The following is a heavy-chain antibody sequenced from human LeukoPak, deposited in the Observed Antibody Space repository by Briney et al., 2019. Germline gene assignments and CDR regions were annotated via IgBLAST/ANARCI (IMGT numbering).Heavy chain of an antibody. D-gene: IGHD3-22*01. Sequence: ASVKVSCKVSGYSLTLLSLHWVRQAPGKALEWMGGFDREDDITMYAQTLRGRVTLTEDTSTDTAYMDLSSLRSDDTAVYYCARIFRVYDSSGFYSDYWGQGTLVTVSS. V-gene: IGHV1-24*01. CDR1: GYSLTLLS. CDR3: ARIFRVYDSSGFYSDY. CDR2: FDREDDIT. J-gene: IGHJ4*02.